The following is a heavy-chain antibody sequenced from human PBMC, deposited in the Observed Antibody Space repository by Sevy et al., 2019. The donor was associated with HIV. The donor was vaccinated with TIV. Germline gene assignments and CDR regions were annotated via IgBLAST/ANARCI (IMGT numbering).Heavy chain of an antibody. Sequence: GGSLRLSCAASGFTFSSYWMSWVRQAPGKGLEWVANIKQDGSEEYYVDSVKGRFTISRDNAKNSLYLQMNSLRAEDTAVYYCARGIGAYYFDYWGQGTLVTVSS. CDR2: IKQDGSEE. CDR3: ARGIGAYYFDY. J-gene: IGHJ4*02. D-gene: IGHD2-15*01. CDR1: GFTFSSYW. V-gene: IGHV3-7*03.